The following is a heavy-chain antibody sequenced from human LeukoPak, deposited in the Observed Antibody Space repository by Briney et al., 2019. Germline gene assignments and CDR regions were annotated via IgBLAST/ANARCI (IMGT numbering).Heavy chain of an antibody. CDR2: ISWNSGSI. V-gene: IGHV3-9*01. D-gene: IGHD4-17*01. CDR3: AKGTTVYYGTFDY. CDR1: GFTFDDYA. J-gene: IGHJ4*02. Sequence: GGSLRLSCAASGFTFDDYAMHWVRQAPGKGLEWVSGISWNSGSIGYADSVKGRFTISRDNAKNSLYLQMNSLRAEDTALNYCAKGTTVYYGTFDYWGQGTLVTVSS.